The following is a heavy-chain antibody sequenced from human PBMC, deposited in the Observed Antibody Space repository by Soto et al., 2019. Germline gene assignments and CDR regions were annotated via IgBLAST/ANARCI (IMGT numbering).Heavy chain of an antibody. Sequence: SETLSLTCAVSGGSISSSNWWSWVRQPPGKGLEWIGEIYHSGSTNYNPSLKSRVTISVDKSKNQFSLKLSSVTAADTAVYYCASEEIVGVAATRDYYYGMDVWGQGTTVTVSS. CDR1: GGSISSSNW. D-gene: IGHD2-15*01. V-gene: IGHV4-4*02. CDR3: ASEEIVGVAATRDYYYGMDV. CDR2: IYHSGST. J-gene: IGHJ6*02.